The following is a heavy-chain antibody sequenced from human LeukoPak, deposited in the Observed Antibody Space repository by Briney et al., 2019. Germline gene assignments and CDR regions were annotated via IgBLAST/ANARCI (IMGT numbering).Heavy chain of an antibody. V-gene: IGHV4-59*12. D-gene: IGHD2-15*01. CDR2: IYYSGST. Sequence: SETLSLTCTVSGGSISSYYWSWIRQPPGKGLEWIGYIYYSGSTNYNPSLKSRVTISVDTSKNQFSLKLSSVTAADTAVYYCASQNRAYCSGGSCYSGYYYYYYYMDVWGKGTTVTVSS. CDR1: GGSISSYY. CDR3: ASQNRAYCSGGSCYSGYYYYYYYMDV. J-gene: IGHJ6*03.